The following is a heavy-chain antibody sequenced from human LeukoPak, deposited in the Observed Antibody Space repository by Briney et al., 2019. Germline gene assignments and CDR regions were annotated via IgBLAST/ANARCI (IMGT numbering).Heavy chain of an antibody. CDR3: ARDSRLTGGMDV. J-gene: IGHJ6*02. CDR1: GYTFTSYG. CDR2: ISSYNGNT. V-gene: IGHV1-18*01. D-gene: IGHD2-21*02. Sequence: ASVKVSCKASGYTFTSYGINWVRQAPGLGLEWMGWISSYNGNTNYAQELQGRVTMTTDTSTNTAYMELRSLRSDDTAVYYCARDSRLTGGMDVWGQGTTVTVSS.